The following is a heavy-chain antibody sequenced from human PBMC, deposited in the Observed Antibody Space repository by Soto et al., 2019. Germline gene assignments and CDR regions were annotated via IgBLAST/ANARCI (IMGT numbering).Heavy chain of an antibody. Sequence: GGSLRLSCETSGLTFSSYALHWVRQAPGKGLKWVAVVSYDGTYKYYADSVKGRFTISRDNSRNTLYLQMNSLTVEDTAVYYCAREGHYSNSIGDYYGNWFVPSCQGTRVSGS. J-gene: IGHJ5*02. CDR1: GLTFSSYA. CDR3: AREGHYSNSIGDYYGNWFVP. CDR2: VSYDGTYK. D-gene: IGHD3-22*01. V-gene: IGHV3-30*04.